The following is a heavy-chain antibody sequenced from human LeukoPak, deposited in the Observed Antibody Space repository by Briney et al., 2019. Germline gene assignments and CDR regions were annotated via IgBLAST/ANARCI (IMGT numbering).Heavy chain of an antibody. CDR3: ARVSPELPFAYCGGDCYPNWFDP. D-gene: IGHD2-21*02. CDR1: GGSISSYY. J-gene: IGHJ5*02. V-gene: IGHV4-59*01. CDR2: IYYSGST. Sequence: KPSETLSLTCTVSGGSISSYYWSWIRQPPGKGLEWIGYIYYSGSTNYNPSLKSRVTISVDTSKNQFSLKLSSVTAADTAVYYCARVSPELPFAYCGGDCYPNWFDPWGQGTLVTVSS.